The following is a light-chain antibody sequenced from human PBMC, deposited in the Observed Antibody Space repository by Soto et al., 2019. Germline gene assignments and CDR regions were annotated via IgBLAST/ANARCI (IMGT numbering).Light chain of an antibody. CDR2: DAS. J-gene: IGKJ3*01. CDR3: HQRSNWPFT. CDR1: RSVSRY. Sequence: EIVLTQSPATLSLSPGERATLSCRASRSVSRYLAWYQQKPGQAPRLLVSDASNRATGIPARFSGSGSGTDFTLTIISLEPEDFAFYYCHQRSNWPFTCGPGTKVDIK. V-gene: IGKV3-11*01.